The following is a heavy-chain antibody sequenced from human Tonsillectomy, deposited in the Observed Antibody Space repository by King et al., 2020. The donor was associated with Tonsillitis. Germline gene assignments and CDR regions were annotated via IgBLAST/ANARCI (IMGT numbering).Heavy chain of an antibody. CDR1: RFTFSSYA. V-gene: IGHV3-30-3*01. D-gene: IGHD2-15*01. J-gene: IGHJ4*02. CDR2: ISYDGSNK. Sequence: VQLVESGGGVVQPGRSLRLSCAASRFTFSSYAMHWVRQAPGKGQEWVTLISYDGSNKYYADSVKGRFTISRDNSKNTLYLQMNSLRAEDTAVYYCASASSTYGSGSCCYPSIVDYWGQGTLVTVSS. CDR3: ASASSTYGSGSCCYPSIVDY.